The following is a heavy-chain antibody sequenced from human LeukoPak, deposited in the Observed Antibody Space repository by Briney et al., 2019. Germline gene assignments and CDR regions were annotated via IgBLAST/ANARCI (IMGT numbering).Heavy chain of an antibody. D-gene: IGHD2-15*01. Sequence: GGSLRLSCAASGFTFSDYWMTWVRQAPGRGLEWVAVIKQDGSDKYYVDSLKGRFTISRDNAKNSLYLQMNSLRAEDTAVYYCARCELGYCNDYWGQGTLVTVSS. V-gene: IGHV3-7*01. CDR3: ARCELGYCNDY. CDR1: GFTFSDYW. CDR2: IKQDGSDK. J-gene: IGHJ4*02.